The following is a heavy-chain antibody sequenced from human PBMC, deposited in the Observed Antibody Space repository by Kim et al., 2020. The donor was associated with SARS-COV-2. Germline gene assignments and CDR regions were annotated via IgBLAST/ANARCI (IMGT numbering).Heavy chain of an antibody. J-gene: IGHJ4*02. V-gene: IGHV1-69*13. CDR3: ATDYWYGAVPRGFFDN. D-gene: IGHD2-8*02. CDR1: GGTFMSHA. Sequence: SVKVSCRTSGGTFMSHAVSWVRQAPGQGLEWMGVIIPDFGTPNYAQKFQGRITITADDSAATVYMELTSLTSEDTATYYCATDYWYGAVPRGFFDNWGQGTLVTVSS. CDR2: IIPDFGTP.